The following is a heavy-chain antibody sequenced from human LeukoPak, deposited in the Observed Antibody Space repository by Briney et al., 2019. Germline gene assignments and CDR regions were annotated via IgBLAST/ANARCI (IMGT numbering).Heavy chain of an antibody. CDR2: IYYSGST. CDR1: GGSISSYY. CDR3: ARDESGTGFDP. V-gene: IGHV4-59*01. Sequence: PSETLSLTCTVSGGSISSYYWSWIRQPPGKGLEWIGYIYYSGSTNYNPSLKSRVTISVDTSKNQFSLKLSSVTAADTAVYYCARDESGTGFDPWGQGTLVTVSS. D-gene: IGHD1-1*01. J-gene: IGHJ5*02.